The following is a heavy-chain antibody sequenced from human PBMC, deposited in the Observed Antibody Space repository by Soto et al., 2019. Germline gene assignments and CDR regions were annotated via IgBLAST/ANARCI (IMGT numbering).Heavy chain of an antibody. CDR1: GFTFSGHA. V-gene: IGHV3-23*01. D-gene: IGHD6-19*01. CDR3: AKNRDTGVAGTSCWFDP. Sequence: GGSLRLSCAASGFTFSGHAMSWVRQAPGKGLEWVSAITGGGDTTYYADSVKGRFTISRDNSKNILYLHMNSLRAEDTAVYYCAKNRDTGVAGTSCWFDPWGQGTLVTVSS. CDR2: ITGGGDTT. J-gene: IGHJ5*02.